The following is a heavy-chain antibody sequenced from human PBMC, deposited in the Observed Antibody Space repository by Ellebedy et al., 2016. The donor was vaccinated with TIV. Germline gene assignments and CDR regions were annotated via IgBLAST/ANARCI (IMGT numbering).Heavy chain of an antibody. V-gene: IGHV3-43*01. D-gene: IGHD2-2*01. J-gene: IGHJ6*02. CDR1: GFTFDDYT. CDR2: ISWDGGST. Sequence: GESLKISCAASGFTFDDYTMHRVRQAPGKGLEWLFLISWDGGSTYYADYVKGRFTISRDNAKNSLYLQMNSLREEDTAVYYCARAHQPYCSSTSCYGYYYGMDVWGQGTTVTVSS. CDR3: ARAHQPYCSSTSCYGYYYGMDV.